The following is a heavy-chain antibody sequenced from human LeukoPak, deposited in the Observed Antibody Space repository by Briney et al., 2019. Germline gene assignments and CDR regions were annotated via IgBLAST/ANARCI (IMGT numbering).Heavy chain of an antibody. CDR1: GFTVSSNY. CDR3: ARGDYDSSGLNWFDP. Sequence: PGGSLRLSCAASGFTVSSNYMSWVRQAPGKGLEWVPVIYSGGSTYYADSVKGRFTISRDNSKNTLYLQMNSLRAEDTAVYYCARGDYDSSGLNWFDPWGQGTLVTVSS. CDR2: IYSGGST. D-gene: IGHD3-22*01. V-gene: IGHV3-53*01. J-gene: IGHJ5*02.